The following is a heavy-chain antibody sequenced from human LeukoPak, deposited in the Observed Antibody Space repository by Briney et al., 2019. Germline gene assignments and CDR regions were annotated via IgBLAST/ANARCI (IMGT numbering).Heavy chain of an antibody. J-gene: IGHJ4*02. CDR1: GGSISSYY. D-gene: IGHD3-22*01. Sequence: SETLSLTCTVSGGSISSYYWSWIRQPAGKGLEWIGRIYTSGSTNYNPSLKSRVTMSVDTSKNQFSLKLSSVTAADTAVYYCARAKISSGYYRAYDYWGQGTLVTVSS. V-gene: IGHV4-4*07. CDR2: IYTSGST. CDR3: ARAKISSGYYRAYDY.